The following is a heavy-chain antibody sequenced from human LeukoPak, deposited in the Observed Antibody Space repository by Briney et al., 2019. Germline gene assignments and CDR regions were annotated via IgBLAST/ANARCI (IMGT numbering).Heavy chain of an antibody. CDR3: ARGVRYFDWLDY. Sequence: SETLSLTCAVYGGSFRGYYWSWIREPPGKGLEWIGEINHSGSTNYNPSLKSRVTISVDTSKNQFSLKLSSVTAADTAVYYCARGVRYFDWLDYWGQGTLVTVSS. CDR1: GGSFRGYY. V-gene: IGHV4-34*01. CDR2: INHSGST. J-gene: IGHJ4*02. D-gene: IGHD3-9*01.